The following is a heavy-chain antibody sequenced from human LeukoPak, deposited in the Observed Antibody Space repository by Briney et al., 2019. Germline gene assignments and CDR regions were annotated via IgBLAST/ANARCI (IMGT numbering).Heavy chain of an antibody. V-gene: IGHV3-53*01. Sequence: GGSLRLSCAASGFTVSSNHMSWVRQAPGKGLEWVSVIYSGGSTYYADSVKGRFTISRDNSKNTLYLQMNSLRAEDTAVYYCARMNYVSSGWGAPFDYWGQGTLVTVSS. J-gene: IGHJ4*02. D-gene: IGHD1-7*01. CDR2: IYSGGST. CDR1: GFTVSSNH. CDR3: ARMNYVSSGWGAPFDY.